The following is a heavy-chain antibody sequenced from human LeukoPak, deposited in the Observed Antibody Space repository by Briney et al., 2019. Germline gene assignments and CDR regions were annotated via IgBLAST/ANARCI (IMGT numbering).Heavy chain of an antibody. D-gene: IGHD3-9*01. Sequence: ASVKVSCKASGDTFTSHYIHWVRQPPGQGLEWMGSINPSDGSTRYAQKFQGRVTMTRDTSTSTGYMELSSLRSEDTAVYYCARFDGSPNYDILTGYLYYGMDVWGQGTTVTVSS. CDR2: INPSDGST. J-gene: IGHJ6*02. CDR3: ARFDGSPNYDILTGYLYYGMDV. CDR1: GDTFTSHY. V-gene: IGHV1-46*01.